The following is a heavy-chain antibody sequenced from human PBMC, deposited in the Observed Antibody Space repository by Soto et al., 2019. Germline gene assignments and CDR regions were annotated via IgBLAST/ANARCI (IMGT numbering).Heavy chain of an antibody. J-gene: IGHJ4*02. CDR1: GDSISNYY. CDR3: ASSSASDYGDYVSYFDY. CDR2: IYYSGST. D-gene: IGHD4-17*01. Sequence: SETLSLTCTVSGDSISNYYWSWIRQPPGKGLEWIGYIYYSGSTYYNPSLKSRVTISVDTSKNQFSLKLSSVTAADTAVYYCASSSASDYGDYVSYFDYWGQGTLVTVSS. V-gene: IGHV4-59*06.